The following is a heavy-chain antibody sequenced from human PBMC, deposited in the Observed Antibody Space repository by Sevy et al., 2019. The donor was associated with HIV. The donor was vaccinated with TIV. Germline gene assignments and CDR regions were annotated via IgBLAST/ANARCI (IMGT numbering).Heavy chain of an antibody. CDR3: ARAPSGSQGPGQYFHH. D-gene: IGHD1-26*01. CDR1: GYTFTYYH. Sequence: ASVKVSCKASGYTFTYYHITWVRQAPGQGLEWMGWITPNNGHTNIAQRLQDRVTMTTDTSTSTAYLELRSLTSDDTAVYYCARAPSGSQGPGQYFHHWGQGTLVTVSS. CDR2: ITPNNGHT. V-gene: IGHV1-18*01. J-gene: IGHJ1*01.